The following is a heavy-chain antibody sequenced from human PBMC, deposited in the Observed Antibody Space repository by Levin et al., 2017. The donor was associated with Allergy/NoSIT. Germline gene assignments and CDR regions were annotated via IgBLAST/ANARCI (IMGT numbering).Heavy chain of an antibody. J-gene: IGHJ5*02. CDR1: GFTFSSYA. CDR2: ITGSGGTT. V-gene: IGHV3-23*01. CDR3: ATDSTSNRYNWFDP. Sequence: PGESLKISCAASGFTFSSYAMSWVRQAPGKGLEWVSAITGSGGTTYYADSVKGRFTISRDISKNTLYLQMNSLGAEDTAVYYCATDSTSNRYNWFDPWGQGTLVTVSS. D-gene: IGHD2/OR15-2a*01.